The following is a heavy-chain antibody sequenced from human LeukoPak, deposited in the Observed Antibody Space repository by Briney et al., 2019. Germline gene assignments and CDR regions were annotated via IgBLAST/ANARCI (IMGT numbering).Heavy chain of an antibody. Sequence: PSETLSLTCTVSGGSISSTYYYWGWIRQPPGKGLEWIGNFHYSGSNSYNPSLKSRVTISVDTSKNQFSLRLSSVTAADTAVYYCARQVTFGYAYAYYFDYWGQGTLVTVSS. CDR1: GGSISSTYYY. V-gene: IGHV4-39*01. D-gene: IGHD3-16*01. CDR2: FHYSGSN. J-gene: IGHJ4*02. CDR3: ARQVTFGYAYAYYFDY.